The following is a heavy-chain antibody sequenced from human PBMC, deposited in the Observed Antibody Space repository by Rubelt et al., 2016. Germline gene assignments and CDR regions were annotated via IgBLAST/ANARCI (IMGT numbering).Heavy chain of an antibody. CDR2: INLGGSS. CDR3: ARGRMGFHYYYYGMDV. D-gene: IGHD1-26*01. J-gene: IGHJ6*02. Sequence: QVQLQQGGAGLLKPSETLSLTCAVYGGSFSGYYWSWIRQPPGKGLEWIGEINLGGSSNYNPSLKTRVTISVDTSKNQFSLKLSAVTAADTAVYYCARGRMGFHYYYYGMDVGGQGTTVTVSS. CDR1: GGSFSGYY. V-gene: IGHV4-34*02.